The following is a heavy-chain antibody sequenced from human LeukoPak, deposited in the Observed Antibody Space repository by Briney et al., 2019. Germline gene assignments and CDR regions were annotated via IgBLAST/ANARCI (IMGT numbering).Heavy chain of an antibody. J-gene: IGHJ4*02. CDR2: VSTGSNYI. D-gene: IGHD6-19*01. Sequence: GGSLRLSCTASGFTFSSYSLNWVRQAPGKGLEWVSSVSTGSNYIYYADSVKGRFTISRDNDKNSLYLQMNSLRVEDTAVYYCTRGIAVANDYWGQGTLVTVSS. V-gene: IGHV3-21*01. CDR1: GFTFSSYS. CDR3: TRGIAVANDY.